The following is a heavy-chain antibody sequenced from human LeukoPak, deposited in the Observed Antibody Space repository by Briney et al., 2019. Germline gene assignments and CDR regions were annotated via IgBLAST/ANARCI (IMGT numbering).Heavy chain of an antibody. J-gene: IGHJ6*03. CDR1: GFTFSSYT. V-gene: IGHV3-64*02. CDR2: IISNGGRT. Sequence: GGSLRLSCAASGFTFSSYTMVWVRQSPGKALEYVAAIISNGGRTHYTDAVKGRFTISRDNSENTVFLQVGSLRADDMAVYYCSKVKVGATISDFYYYYRDVWGKGTTVTVSS. D-gene: IGHD1-26*01. CDR3: SKVKVGATISDFYYYYRDV.